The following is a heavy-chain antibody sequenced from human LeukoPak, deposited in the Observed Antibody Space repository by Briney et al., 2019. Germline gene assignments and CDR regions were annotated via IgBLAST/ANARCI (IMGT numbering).Heavy chain of an antibody. CDR1: GYTFTSYG. CDR3: ARDGSSSGWYGFDY. V-gene: IGHV1-18*04. CDR2: IRGYNGDT. D-gene: IGHD6-19*01. Sequence: ASVKVSCKASGYTFTSYGISWVRQAPGQGLEWTGWIRGYNGDTKYAQKLQGRVTMTTDTSTTTAYMELKSLRSDDTAVYYCARDGSSSGWYGFDYWGQGTQVTVSS. J-gene: IGHJ4*02.